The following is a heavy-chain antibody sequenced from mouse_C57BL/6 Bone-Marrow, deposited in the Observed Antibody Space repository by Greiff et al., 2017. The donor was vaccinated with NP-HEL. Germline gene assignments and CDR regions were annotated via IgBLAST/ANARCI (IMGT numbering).Heavy chain of an antibody. D-gene: IGHD2-10*01. CDR2: IYPRSGNT. J-gene: IGHJ1*03. V-gene: IGHV1-81*01. CDR3: ANFLLGYFDV. Sequence: QVQLQQSGAELARPGASVKLSCKASGYTFTSYGISWVKQSTGQGLEWIGEIYPRSGNTYYNEKFKGKATLTADKSSSTAYMELRSLTSEDSAVYFCANFLLGYFDVWGTGTTVTVSS. CDR1: GYTFTSYG.